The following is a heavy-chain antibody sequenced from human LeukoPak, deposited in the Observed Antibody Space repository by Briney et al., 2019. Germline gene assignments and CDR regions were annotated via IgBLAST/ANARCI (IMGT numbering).Heavy chain of an antibody. V-gene: IGHV4-39*07. CDR3: ARAIRWSYFDY. Sequence: KPSETLSLTCTVSGGSISSDNYHWSWLRQPAGQGLEWFGRIYYSGSTYYNPSLKSRVTISVDTSKNQFSLKLSSVTAADTAVYYCARAIRWSYFDYWGQGTLVTVSS. CDR2: IYYSGST. J-gene: IGHJ4*02. CDR1: GGSISSDNYH. D-gene: IGHD3-10*01.